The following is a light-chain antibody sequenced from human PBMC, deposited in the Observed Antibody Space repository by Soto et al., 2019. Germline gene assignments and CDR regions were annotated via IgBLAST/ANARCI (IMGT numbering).Light chain of an antibody. V-gene: IGLV2-23*02. J-gene: IGLJ1*01. Sequence: QSALTQPASVSGSPGQSITIACTGTTSDVGKYDLVSWFRQHPGKAPKLLIYEVSKRPSGASHRFSGSKSGDTASLTISGLQPEDEGDYFCCSFAGSRYYVFGTGTKLNVL. CDR3: CSFAGSRYYV. CDR1: TSDVGKYDL. CDR2: EVS.